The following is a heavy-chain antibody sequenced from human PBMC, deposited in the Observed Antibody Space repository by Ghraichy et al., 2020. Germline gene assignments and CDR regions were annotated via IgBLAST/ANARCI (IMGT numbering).Heavy chain of an antibody. V-gene: IGHV3-23*01. J-gene: IGHJ4*02. CDR2: ISGGGGTT. CDR1: GFTFSNYA. CDR3: AAQTGDLWGSFDY. D-gene: IGHD7-27*01. Sequence: GGSLRLSCVASGFTFSNYAMSWVRQAPGKGLEWVSAISGGGGTTYYADSVKGRFTISRDNSKNTLYLQMNSLRAEDTAVYFCAAQTGDLWGSFDYWGQGTLVTVSS.